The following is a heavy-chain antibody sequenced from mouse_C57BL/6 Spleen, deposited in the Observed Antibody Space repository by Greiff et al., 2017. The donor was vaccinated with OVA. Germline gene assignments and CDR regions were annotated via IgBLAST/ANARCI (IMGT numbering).Heavy chain of an antibody. CDR3: ARTHYYGSFYAMDY. Sequence: QVHVKQSGPGLVQPSQSLSITCTVSGFSLTSYGVHWVRQSPGKGLEWLGVIWSGGSTDYNAAFISRLSISKDNSKSQVFFKMNSLQADDTAIYYCARTHYYGSFYAMDYWGQGTSVTVSS. J-gene: IGHJ4*01. CDR1: GFSLTSYG. D-gene: IGHD1-1*01. V-gene: IGHV2-2*01. CDR2: IWSGGST.